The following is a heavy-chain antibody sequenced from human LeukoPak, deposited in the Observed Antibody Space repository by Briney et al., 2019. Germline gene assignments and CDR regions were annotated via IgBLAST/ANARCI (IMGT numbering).Heavy chain of an antibody. V-gene: IGHV4-34*01. D-gene: IGHD2-15*01. J-gene: IGHJ5*02. CDR3: ARGPRQAVDRWFDP. Sequence: PSETLSLTCTVSGGXFTGYFCTWIRQPPGQGLEWIGEINHSGSTNYDPSLKSRVTISVDTSKNQFSLKVRSVTDADTAVYYCARGPRQAVDRWFDPWGQGTLVTVSS. CDR1: GGXFTGYF. CDR2: INHSGST.